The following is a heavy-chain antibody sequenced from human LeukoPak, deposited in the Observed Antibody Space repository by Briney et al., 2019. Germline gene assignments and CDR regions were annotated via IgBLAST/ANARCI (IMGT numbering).Heavy chain of an antibody. V-gene: IGHV4-4*07. CDR1: GGSLWSFY. CDR3: ARTDAYGAADP. D-gene: IGHD4/OR15-4a*01. Sequence: PSETLSLTCTVSGGSLWSFYWSWVRQPAGKGLEWIGRLYNNGSTNYSPSLKSRVIMSFDPSKNQFSLKLNSVTAADTAIYYCARTDAYGAADPWGQGTVVTVSS. J-gene: IGHJ5*02. CDR2: LYNNGST.